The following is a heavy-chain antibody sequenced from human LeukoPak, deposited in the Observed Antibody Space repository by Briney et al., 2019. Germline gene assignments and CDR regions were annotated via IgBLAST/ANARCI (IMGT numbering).Heavy chain of an antibody. CDR2: ISAYNGNT. J-gene: IGHJ5*02. V-gene: IGHV1-18*01. D-gene: IGHD2-2*02. CDR1: GYTFTSYG. CDR3: ARDRVVVPAAISRRFVP. Sequence: ASVKVSCKASGYTFTSYGISWVRQAPGQGLEWMGWISAYNGNTNYAQKLQGRVTMTTDTSTSTAYMELRSLRSDDTAVYYCARDRVVVPAAISRRFVPWGQGTLVTVSS.